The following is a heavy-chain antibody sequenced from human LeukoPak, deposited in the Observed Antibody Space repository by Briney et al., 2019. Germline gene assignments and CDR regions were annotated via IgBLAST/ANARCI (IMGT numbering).Heavy chain of an antibody. CDR1: GGSISSYY. D-gene: IGHD2-21*02. CDR3: AGVGVMVTALGWRYYYYMDV. CDR2: IYYSGST. Sequence: DPSETLSLTCTVSGGSISSYYWSWIRQPPGKGLEWIGYIYYSGSTNYNPSLKSRVTISVDTSKNQFSLKLSSVTAADTALYYCAGVGVMVTALGWRYYYYMDVWGKGTTVTVSS. J-gene: IGHJ6*03. V-gene: IGHV4-59*01.